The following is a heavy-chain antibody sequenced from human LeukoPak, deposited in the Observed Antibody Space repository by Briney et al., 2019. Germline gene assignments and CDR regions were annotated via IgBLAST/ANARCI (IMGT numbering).Heavy chain of an antibody. J-gene: IGHJ3*02. D-gene: IGHD1-14*01. CDR3: ARESSPEDAFDI. CDR2: ISSSGSTI. Sequence: PGGSLRLSCAASGFTFSSYSMNWVRQAPGKGLEWVSSISSSGSTIYYADSVKGRFTISRDNAKNSLYLQMNSLRAEDTAVYYCARESSPEDAFDIWGQGTMVTVSS. V-gene: IGHV3-48*04. CDR1: GFTFSSYS.